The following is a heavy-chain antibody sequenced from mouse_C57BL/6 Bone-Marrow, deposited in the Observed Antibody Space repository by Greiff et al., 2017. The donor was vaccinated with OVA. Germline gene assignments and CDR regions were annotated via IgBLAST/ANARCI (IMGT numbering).Heavy chain of an antibody. CDR1: GFNIKDDY. CDR3: TPITTVVATDGYFDV. D-gene: IGHD1-1*01. CDR2: IDPENGDT. Sequence: EVQLQQSGAELVRPGASVKLSCTASGFNIKDDYMHWVKQRPEQGLEWIGWIDPENGDTEYASKFQGKATITADTSSNTAYLQLSSLTSEDTAVYYCTPITTVVATDGYFDVWGTGTTVTVSS. J-gene: IGHJ1*03. V-gene: IGHV14-4*01.